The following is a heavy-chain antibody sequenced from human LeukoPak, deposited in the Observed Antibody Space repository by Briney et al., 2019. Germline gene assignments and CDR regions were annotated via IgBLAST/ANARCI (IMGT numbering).Heavy chain of an antibody. D-gene: IGHD3-22*01. CDR3: ARGQLYYDSSGFGY. J-gene: IGHJ4*02. CDR2: ISYDGSNK. V-gene: IGHV3-30*04. CDR1: EFTFSSYA. Sequence: PGGSLRLSCAASEFTFSSYAMHWVRQAPGKGLEWVAVISYDGSNKYYADSVKGRFTISRDNSKNTLYLQMNSLRAEDTAVYYCARGQLYYDSSGFGYWGQGTLVTVSS.